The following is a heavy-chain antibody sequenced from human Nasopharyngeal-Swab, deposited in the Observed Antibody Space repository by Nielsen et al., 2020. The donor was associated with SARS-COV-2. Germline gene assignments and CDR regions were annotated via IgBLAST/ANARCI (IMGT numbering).Heavy chain of an antibody. CDR1: GGSFSGYY. CDR3: ARAAGWFGELLLGRIHAFDI. Sequence: SETLSLTCAVYGGSFSGYYWSWIRQPPGKGLEWIGEINHSGSTNYNPSLKSRVTISVDTSKNQFSLKLSSVTAADTAVYYCARAAGWFGELLLGRIHAFDIWGQGTMVTVSS. D-gene: IGHD3-10*01. V-gene: IGHV4-34*01. J-gene: IGHJ3*02. CDR2: INHSGST.